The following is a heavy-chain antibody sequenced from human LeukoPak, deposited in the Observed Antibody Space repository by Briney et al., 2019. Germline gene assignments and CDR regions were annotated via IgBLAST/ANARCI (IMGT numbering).Heavy chain of an antibody. D-gene: IGHD5-24*01. J-gene: IGHJ4*02. CDR1: GGSISSSSYY. CDR2: IYYSGSA. CDR3: AVDGYNSALGTYFDY. Sequence: PSETLSLTCTVSGGSISSSSYYWGWIRQPPGKGLEWIGSIYYSGSAYYNPSLKSRVTISVDTSKNQFSLKLSSVTAADTAVYYCAVDGYNSALGTYFDYWGQGTLVTVSS. V-gene: IGHV4-39*07.